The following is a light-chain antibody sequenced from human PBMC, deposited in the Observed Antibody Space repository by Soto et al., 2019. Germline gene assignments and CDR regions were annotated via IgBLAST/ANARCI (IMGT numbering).Light chain of an antibody. Sequence: EIVLTQSPATLSLSPGERATLSCRASQTVGGFLGWYQQKPGQAPRLLIYDASNRATGIPARFSGSGSGTDFTLTISSLEPEDFAVYYCQQRYYGYTVGQGTKLEIK. CDR2: DAS. CDR3: QQRYYGYT. CDR1: QTVGGF. V-gene: IGKV3-11*01. J-gene: IGKJ2*01.